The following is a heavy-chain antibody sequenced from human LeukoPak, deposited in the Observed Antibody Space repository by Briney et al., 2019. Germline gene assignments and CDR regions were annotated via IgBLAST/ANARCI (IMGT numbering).Heavy chain of an antibody. Sequence: SETLSLTCTVSGGSLSSYYWSWIRQPAGKRLEWIGRISSSGSTNYNPSLKSRVTMSVDSSKNQFSLILISVTAADTAVYYCARTIYYYESTSYFSDAFDVWGQGTMVTVSS. V-gene: IGHV4-4*07. J-gene: IGHJ3*01. CDR1: GGSLSSYY. CDR3: ARTIYYYESTSYFSDAFDV. D-gene: IGHD3-22*01. CDR2: ISSSGST.